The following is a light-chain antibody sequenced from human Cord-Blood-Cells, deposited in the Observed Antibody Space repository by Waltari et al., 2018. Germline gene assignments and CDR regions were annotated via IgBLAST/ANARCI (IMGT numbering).Light chain of an antibody. V-gene: IGKV3-15*01. Sequence: EIVMTQSPATLSVSPGERATLSCRASQSVSSNLAWYQRKPGQAPRLLIYGASTRATCIPARFSGSGSGTEFTLTISSLQSEDFAVYYCQQYNNWPRTFGQGTKVEIK. CDR1: QSVSSN. CDR3: QQYNNWPRT. CDR2: GAS. J-gene: IGKJ1*01.